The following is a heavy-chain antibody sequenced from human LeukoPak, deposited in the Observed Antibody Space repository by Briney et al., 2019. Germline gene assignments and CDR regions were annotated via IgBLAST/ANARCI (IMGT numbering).Heavy chain of an antibody. V-gene: IGHV3-30-3*01. CDR1: GFRFSSYA. J-gene: IGHJ5*02. Sequence: PGGSLRLTCAASGFRFSSYAMHWVRQAPGKGPEWVALISSDETNKYYADSVKGRFTISRDNSKNTLYLQMNSLRAEDTAVYYCARDLVRGVKTLKWFDPWGQGTLVTVSS. CDR2: ISSDETNK. CDR3: ARDLVRGVKTLKWFDP. D-gene: IGHD3-10*01.